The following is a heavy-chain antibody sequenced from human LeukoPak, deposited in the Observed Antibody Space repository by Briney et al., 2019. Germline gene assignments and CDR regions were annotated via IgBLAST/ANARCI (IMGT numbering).Heavy chain of an antibody. D-gene: IGHD4-17*01. CDR3: ARSHMYGDYGEDI. CDR1: GFTFNSFG. V-gene: IGHV3-48*03. Sequence: PGGSLRLSCAASGFTFNSFGMNWFRQAPGKGLEWISYINSVGGTTFYADSVKGRFTITRYNANNTLYLQMNSLRAEDAAIYYCARSHMYGDYGEDIWGHGTVVAVSS. J-gene: IGHJ3*02. CDR2: INSVGGTT.